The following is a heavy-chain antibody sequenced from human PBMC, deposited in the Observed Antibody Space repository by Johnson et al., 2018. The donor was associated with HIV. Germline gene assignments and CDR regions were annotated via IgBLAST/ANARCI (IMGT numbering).Heavy chain of an antibody. CDR2: ISGSGGST. CDR1: GFTFSSYA. V-gene: IGHV3-23*01. D-gene: IGHD3-22*01. J-gene: IGHJ3*02. Sequence: VQLLESGGGLVQPGGSLRLSCAASGFTFSSYAMSWVRQAPGKGLEWVSAISGSGGSTYYADSVKGRFTIPRDNSKNTRYLQMNSLRAEGTAVYYGARMWLHAFDIWGQGTMVTVSS. CDR3: ARMWLHAFDI.